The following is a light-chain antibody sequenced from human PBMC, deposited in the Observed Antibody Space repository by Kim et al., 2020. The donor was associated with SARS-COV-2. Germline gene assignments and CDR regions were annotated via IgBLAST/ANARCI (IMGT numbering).Light chain of an antibody. CDR3: QQYNTDSRT. CDR1: QTVSVY. CDR2: RAS. V-gene: IGKV1-5*03. Sequence: DIQMSQSPSTLSASVGDSVTITCRASQTVSVYLAWYQQKPGKAPNLLIYRASSLQSGVPSRFSGSGSGTDFTLTISSLQPDDFATYYCQQYNTDSRTFGQGTKVDIK. J-gene: IGKJ1*01.